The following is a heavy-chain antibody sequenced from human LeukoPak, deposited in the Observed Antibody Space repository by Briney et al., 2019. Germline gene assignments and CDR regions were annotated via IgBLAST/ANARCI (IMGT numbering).Heavy chain of an antibody. CDR1: GGSISSSSYY. CDR3: ARGGLIAAAGTLGWFDP. V-gene: IGHV4-39*07. CDR2: IYHSGTA. J-gene: IGHJ5*02. Sequence: SETLSLTCTVSGGSISSSSYYWGWIRQPPGRGLEWIGSIYHSGTAYYNPSLKSRVTISVDTSRNQFSLKLTSVTAADTAVYYCARGGLIAAAGTLGWFDPWGQGTLVTVSS. D-gene: IGHD6-13*01.